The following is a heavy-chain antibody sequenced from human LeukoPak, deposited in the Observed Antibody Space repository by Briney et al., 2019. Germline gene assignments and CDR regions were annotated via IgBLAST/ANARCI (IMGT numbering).Heavy chain of an antibody. CDR3: ARGYSEWELPESCFDY. CDR1: GFTFSSYG. V-gene: IGHV3-30*02. D-gene: IGHD1-26*01. Sequence: GGSLRLSCAASGFTFSSYGMHWVRQAPGKGLEWVAFIRYDGSNKYYADSVKGRFTISRDISENTLYLQMNSLRAEDTAVYYCARGYSEWELPESCFDYWGQGTLVTVSS. J-gene: IGHJ4*02. CDR2: IRYDGSNK.